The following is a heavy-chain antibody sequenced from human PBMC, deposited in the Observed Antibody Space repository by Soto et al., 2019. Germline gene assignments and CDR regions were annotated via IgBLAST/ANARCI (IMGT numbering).Heavy chain of an antibody. J-gene: IGHJ4*02. CDR3: ARVYYDYIWGSYPLVY. Sequence: EVQLVESGGGLVQPGGSLRLSCAASGFTFSSHWMSWVRQAPGKGLEWLDGIKQDGSEKHYVDSVKGRFTISRDNAKNSLYLQMNSLRVEDTAVYYCARVYYDYIWGSYPLVYWGQGTLVTVSS. V-gene: IGHV3-7*01. CDR2: IKQDGSEK. CDR1: GFTFSSHW. D-gene: IGHD3-16*02.